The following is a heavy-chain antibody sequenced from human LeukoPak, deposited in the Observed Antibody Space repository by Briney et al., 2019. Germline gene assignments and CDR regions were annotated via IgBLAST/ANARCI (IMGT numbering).Heavy chain of an antibody. CDR3: AKDLGLMVRGEFDY. Sequence: PGGSLRLSCAASGFTFSSYAMSWVRQAPGKGLEWVSAISGGGGSTYYADSVKGRFTISRDNSKNTLYLQMNSLRAEDTAVYYRAKDLGLMVRGEFDYWGQGTLLTVSS. D-gene: IGHD3-10*01. J-gene: IGHJ4*02. V-gene: IGHV3-23*01. CDR2: ISGGGGST. CDR1: GFTFSSYA.